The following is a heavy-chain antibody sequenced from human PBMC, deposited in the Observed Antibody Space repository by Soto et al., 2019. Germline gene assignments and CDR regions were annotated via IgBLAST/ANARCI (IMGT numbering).Heavy chain of an antibody. CDR1: GGSFSGYY. D-gene: IGHD6-13*01. V-gene: IGHV4-34*01. Sequence: PSETLSLTCAVYGGSFSGYYWSWIRQPPGKGLEWIGEINHSGSTNYNPSLKSRVTISVDTSKNQFSLKLSSVTAADTAVYYCARGRYSSSWYKSWWFDPWGQGTLVTVSS. CDR2: INHSGST. J-gene: IGHJ5*02. CDR3: ARGRYSSSWYKSWWFDP.